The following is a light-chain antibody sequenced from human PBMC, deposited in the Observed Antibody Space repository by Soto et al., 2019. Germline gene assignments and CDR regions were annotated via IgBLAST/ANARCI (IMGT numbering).Light chain of an antibody. J-gene: IGKJ4*01. CDR2: GAS. CDR3: QQSYSTPLT. Sequence: ETVLTQSPGTLSLSPGERATLSCRASQSISSSYLAWYQQKPGQAPRLLIYGASNRATGLPDRFSGSGSGTDFTLTISRLEPEDFATYYCQQSYSTPLTFGGGTKVEIK. V-gene: IGKV3-20*01. CDR1: QSISSSY.